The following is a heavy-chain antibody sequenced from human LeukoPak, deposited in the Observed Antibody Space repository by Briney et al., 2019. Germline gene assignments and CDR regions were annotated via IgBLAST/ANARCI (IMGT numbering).Heavy chain of an antibody. CDR3: GRPTHPSKYWSGSSLDL. CDR1: GFNLSNYW. D-gene: IGHD3-10*01. V-gene: IGHV3-74*01. Sequence: GGSLRLSCAASGFNLSNYWMHWVRQAPGQGLVWVARINSDGRSTAYAGAVKGRFTISRDNAKNTVYLQMNSLRAEDTAVYYCGRPTHPSKYWSGSSLDLWGQGILITVSS. J-gene: IGHJ5*02. CDR2: INSDGRST.